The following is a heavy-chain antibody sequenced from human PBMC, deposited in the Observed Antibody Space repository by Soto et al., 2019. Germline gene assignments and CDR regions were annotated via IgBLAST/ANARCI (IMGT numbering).Heavy chain of an antibody. D-gene: IGHD6-19*01. CDR2: IRRKANSYTT. J-gene: IGHJ6*02. V-gene: IGHV3-72*01. Sequence: EVQLVESGGGLVQPGGSLRLSCAASGLIFSDYHMDWVRQAPGKGLEWVGRIRRKANSYTTEYAASVKGRFTISRDDSKTSLYIQMNSLKSEDTAVYYCAMLGGWSGGSSGMDVWGQGTRVTVSS. CDR3: AMLGGWSGGSSGMDV. CDR1: GLIFSDYH.